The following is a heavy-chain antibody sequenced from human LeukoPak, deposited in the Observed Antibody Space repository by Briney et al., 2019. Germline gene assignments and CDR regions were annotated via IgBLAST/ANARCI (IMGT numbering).Heavy chain of an antibody. CDR3: AREDSSGTLNDAFDI. D-gene: IGHD6-19*01. J-gene: IGHJ3*02. CDR2: ISYDGSNK. CDR1: GFTFSSYA. V-gene: IGHV3-30-3*01. Sequence: GGSLRLSCAASGFTFSSYARHWVRQAPGKGLEWVAVISYDGSNKYYADSVKGRFTISRDNSKNTLYLQMNSLRAEDTAVYYCAREDSSGTLNDAFDIWGQGTMVTVSS.